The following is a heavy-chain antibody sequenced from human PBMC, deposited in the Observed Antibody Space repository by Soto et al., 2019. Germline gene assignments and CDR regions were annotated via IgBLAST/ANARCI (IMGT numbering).Heavy chain of an antibody. CDR2: IYYSEST. Sequence: QVQLQESGPGLVKPSQTLSLTCTVSGGSISSGGYYWNWIRQHPGKGLEWIGDIYYSESTYHNPSLKSRVAISVDTSKNQFSLKLNSVTAADTAVYYCARPGAIVPATLNWFDPWGQGTLVTVSS. J-gene: IGHJ5*02. CDR1: GGSISSGGYY. D-gene: IGHD2-2*01. CDR3: ARPGAIVPATLNWFDP. V-gene: IGHV4-31*03.